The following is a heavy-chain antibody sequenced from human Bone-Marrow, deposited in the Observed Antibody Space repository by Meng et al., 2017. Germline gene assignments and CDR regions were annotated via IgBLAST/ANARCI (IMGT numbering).Heavy chain of an antibody. CDR3: TRDPRPIYYGSGSYPHDY. Sequence: GESLKISCTASGFTFGDYAMSWVRQAPGKGLEWVGFIRSKAYGGTTEYAASVKGRFTISRDDSKSIAYLQMNSLKTEDTAVYYCTRDPRPIYYGSGSYPHDYWGQGTLVTVSS. CDR1: GFTFGDYA. CDR2: IRSKAYGGTT. V-gene: IGHV3-49*04. J-gene: IGHJ4*02. D-gene: IGHD3-10*01.